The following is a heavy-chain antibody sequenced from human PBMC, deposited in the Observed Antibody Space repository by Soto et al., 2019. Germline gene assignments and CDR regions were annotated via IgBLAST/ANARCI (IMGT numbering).Heavy chain of an antibody. CDR2: INPSGGST. D-gene: IGHD3-16*02. CDR3: ARGAIMIKFGGVIDPEFDY. J-gene: IGHJ4*02. Sequence: GASVKVSCKASGYTFTSYYMHWVRQAPGQGLEWMGIINPSGGSTSYAQKFQGRVTMTRDTSTSTVYMELSSLRSEDTAVYYCARGAIMIKFGGVIDPEFDYWGQGTLVTVS. CDR1: GYTFTSYY. V-gene: IGHV1-46*01.